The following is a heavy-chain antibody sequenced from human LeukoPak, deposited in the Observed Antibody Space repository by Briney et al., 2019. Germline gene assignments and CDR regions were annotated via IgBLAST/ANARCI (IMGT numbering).Heavy chain of an antibody. CDR3: ARLAGGYCSGGTCYFDY. J-gene: IGHJ4*02. V-gene: IGHV4-59*08. CDR1: GGSVSTSH. Sequence: SETLSLTCSVSGGSVSTSHWSWIRQPPGKGLEWVGYIHHSGNTNYNPSLKSRVAISVDTSKNQFSLKLSSVTAADTAVYYCARLAGGYCSGGTCYFDYWGQGTLVTVSS. D-gene: IGHD2-15*01. CDR2: IHHSGNT.